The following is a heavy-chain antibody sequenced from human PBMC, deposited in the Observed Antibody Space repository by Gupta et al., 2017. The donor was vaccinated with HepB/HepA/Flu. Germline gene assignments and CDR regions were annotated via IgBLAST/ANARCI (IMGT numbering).Heavy chain of an antibody. Sequence: QMQLVQSGPEVKKPGTSVKVSCKASGFTFTSSAVQWVRQARGQRLEWIGWIVVGSGNTNYEKKVQERVTITRDMSTSTAERELRSLRSEDTAVYYCAADVECWERPRLMDVGGKGTTVTVSS. CDR1: GFTFTSSA. CDR2: IVVGSGNT. CDR3: AADVECWERPRLMDV. J-gene: IGHJ6*04. D-gene: IGHD1-26*01. V-gene: IGHV1-58*01.